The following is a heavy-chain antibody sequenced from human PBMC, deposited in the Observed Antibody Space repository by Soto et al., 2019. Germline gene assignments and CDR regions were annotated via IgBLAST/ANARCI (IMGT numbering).Heavy chain of an antibody. V-gene: IGHV1-3*01. CDR3: ARGPRIQLWIKYNWFDP. CDR1: GYTFTSYA. CDR2: INAGNGNT. D-gene: IGHD5-18*01. Sequence: ASVKVSCKASGYTFTSYAMHWVRQAPGQRLEWMGWINAGNGNTKYSQKFQGRVTITRDTSASTAYMELSSLRSEDTAVYYCARGPRIQLWIKYNWFDPWGQGTLVTVSS. J-gene: IGHJ5*02.